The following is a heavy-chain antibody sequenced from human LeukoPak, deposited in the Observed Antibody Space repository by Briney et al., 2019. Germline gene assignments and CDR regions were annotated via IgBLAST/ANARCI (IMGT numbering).Heavy chain of an antibody. J-gene: IGHJ6*02. CDR1: GFTFSSYE. V-gene: IGHV3-48*03. Sequence: AGGSLRLSCAASGFTFSSYEMNWVRQAPGKGLEWVSYISSSGITIYYADSVKGRFTISRDNAKNSLYLQMNSLRAEDTAVYYCARGDSSGYYYFYYGMDVWGQGTTVTVSS. D-gene: IGHD3-22*01. CDR3: ARGDSSGYYYFYYGMDV. CDR2: ISSSGITI.